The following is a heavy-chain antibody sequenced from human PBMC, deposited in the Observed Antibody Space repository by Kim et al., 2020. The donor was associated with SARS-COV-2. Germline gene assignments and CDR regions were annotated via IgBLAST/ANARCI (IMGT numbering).Heavy chain of an antibody. Sequence: GSTYYADSVKGRSTISRDNSKNTLYLQMNSLRAEDTAVYYCARDSGYDSLWGQGTLVTVSS. V-gene: IGHV3-53*01. D-gene: IGHD5-12*01. CDR2: GST. J-gene: IGHJ4*02. CDR3: ARDSGYDSL.